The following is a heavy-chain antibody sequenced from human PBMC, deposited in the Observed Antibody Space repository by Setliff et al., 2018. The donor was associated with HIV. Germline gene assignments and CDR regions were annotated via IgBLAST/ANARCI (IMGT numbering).Heavy chain of an antibody. CDR1: CGSFSGYY. CDR3: ATASGYDLFMAAFYI. Sequence: AETLSLTGAGSCGSFSGYYWSWIRQPPGKGLEWIGEINQSGGINYNPSLKSRVTISIDTFKNQFSMKLYSVTAADTAAYYCATASGYDLFMAAFYIWGQGTMVTVSS. V-gene: IGHV4-34*01. CDR2: INQSGGI. J-gene: IGHJ3*02. D-gene: IGHD5-12*01.